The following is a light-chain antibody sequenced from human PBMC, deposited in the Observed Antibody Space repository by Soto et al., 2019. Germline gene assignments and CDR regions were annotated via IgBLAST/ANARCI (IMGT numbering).Light chain of an antibody. CDR3: AAWDDSLSAWV. J-gene: IGLJ3*02. V-gene: IGLV1-47*01. CDR2: RNN. CDR1: SSNIGSNY. Sequence: QSVLTQPPSASGTPGQRVTISCSGSSSNIGSNYLYWYQQLPGTAPKLLIYRNNQRPSGVPDRFSGSKSGTSASLAISGLQSEDEADYYCAAWDDSLSAWVFGGGTKLTVL.